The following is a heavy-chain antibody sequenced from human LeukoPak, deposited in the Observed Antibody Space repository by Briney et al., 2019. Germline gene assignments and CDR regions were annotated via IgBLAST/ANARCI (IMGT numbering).Heavy chain of an antibody. CDR1: GFTFSNYA. Sequence: PGGSLRLSCAASGFTFSNYAMSWVRQAPGKGLDWDSTISGSGGSTYYADSVKGRFTISRDNSKNTLFLQMNSLRVEDTAVYFCAKALERFGGYINWGQGTLVTVSS. J-gene: IGHJ4*02. CDR2: ISGSGGST. CDR3: AKALERFGGYIN. V-gene: IGHV3-23*01. D-gene: IGHD5-12*01.